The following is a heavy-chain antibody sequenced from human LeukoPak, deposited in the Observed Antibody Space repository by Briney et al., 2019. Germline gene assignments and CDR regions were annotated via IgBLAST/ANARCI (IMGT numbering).Heavy chain of an antibody. D-gene: IGHD3-22*01. CDR1: GFTFSSYA. CDR2: ISYDGSNK. CDR3: ARGPDYYDNSGYYLDYFDY. Sequence: GGSLRLSCAASGFTFSSYAMHWVRQAPGKGLEWVAVISYDGSNKYYADSVKGRFTISRDNSKNTLYLQMNSLRAEDTAVYYCARGPDYYDNSGYYLDYFDYWGQGTLVTVSS. J-gene: IGHJ4*02. V-gene: IGHV3-30-3*01.